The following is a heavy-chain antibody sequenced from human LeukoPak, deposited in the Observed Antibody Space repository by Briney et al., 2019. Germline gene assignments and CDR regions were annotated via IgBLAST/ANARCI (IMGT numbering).Heavy chain of an antibody. Sequence: GGSLRLSCAASGFNFNNYWMSWLRQAPGKGLEWVSAISGSGGSTYYADSVKGRFTISRDNAQNSMYLQMNSLRVEDTAVYYCTSWGDTTAEYFQRWGQGTLVTVSS. V-gene: IGHV3-23*01. J-gene: IGHJ1*01. CDR3: TSWGDTTAEYFQR. D-gene: IGHD2-21*02. CDR2: ISGSGGST. CDR1: GFNFNNYW.